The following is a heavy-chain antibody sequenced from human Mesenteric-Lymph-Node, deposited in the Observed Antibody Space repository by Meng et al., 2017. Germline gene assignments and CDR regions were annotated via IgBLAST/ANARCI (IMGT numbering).Heavy chain of an antibody. J-gene: IGHJ5*02. V-gene: IGHV3-43D*03. D-gene: IGHD3-22*01. CDR3: AKDISPNLYYDSSGPSSDNWFDP. Sequence: GESLKISCAASGFTFNGYAMHWVRQAPGKGLEWVSLVSWDGGSTYYADSVKGRFTISRDNAKNSMYLQMNSLRAEDTALYYCAKDISPNLYYDSSGPSSDNWFDPWGQGTLVTVSS. CDR2: VSWDGGST. CDR1: GFTFNGYA.